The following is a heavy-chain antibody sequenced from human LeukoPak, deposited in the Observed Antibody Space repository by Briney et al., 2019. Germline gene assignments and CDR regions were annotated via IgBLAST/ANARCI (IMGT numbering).Heavy chain of an antibody. D-gene: IGHD3-16*02. CDR3: ARDLSYTGPGPHYGIDV. CDR2: INPNSGGT. CDR1: GYTFTGYY. V-gene: IGHV1-2*04. Sequence: ASVKVACKPSGYTFTGYYIHWVRQSPGQGLEWMGWINPNSGGTNYAQKFQGWVTMTRDTSISTAYMELSRLRSDDTAVYYCARDLSYTGPGPHYGIDVSGQGTTVTVSS. J-gene: IGHJ6*02.